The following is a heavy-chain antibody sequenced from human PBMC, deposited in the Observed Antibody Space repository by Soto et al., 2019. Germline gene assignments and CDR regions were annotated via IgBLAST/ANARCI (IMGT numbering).Heavy chain of an antibody. V-gene: IGHV1-3*04. Sequence: GASVKVSCKPSGYTFTSYLIYWVRQAPGQRLEWMGWINTGNGDTKYSQKFQGRVTITRDTSASTAYMELSSLTSEDTAMYYCASGNCGYVCYHDYWGQGTLVTVSS. CDR3: ASGNCGYVCYHDY. CDR1: GYTFTSYL. CDR2: INTGNGDT. D-gene: IGHD2-21*01. J-gene: IGHJ4*02.